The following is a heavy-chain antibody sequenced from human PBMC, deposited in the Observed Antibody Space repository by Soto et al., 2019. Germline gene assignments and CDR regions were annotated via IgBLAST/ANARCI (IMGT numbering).Heavy chain of an antibody. CDR3: ARGLRFLEV. J-gene: IGHJ4*02. CDR1: GGSISSGGYS. Sequence: SETLSLTCAVSGGSISSGGYSWSWIRQPPGKGLEWIGYIYHSGSTYYNPSLKSRVTISVDRSKNQFSLKLSSVTAADTAVYYCARGLRFLEVWGQGTLVTVSS. V-gene: IGHV4-30-2*01. D-gene: IGHD3-3*01. CDR2: IYHSGST.